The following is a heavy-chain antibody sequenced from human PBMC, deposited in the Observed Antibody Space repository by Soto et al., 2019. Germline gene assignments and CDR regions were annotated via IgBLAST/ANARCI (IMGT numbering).Heavy chain of an antibody. Sequence: QVQLVESGGGVVQPGRSLRLSCAASGFTFSSYAMHWVRQAPGKGLEWVAVISYDGSNKYYADSVKGRFTISRDNSKNTLYLQMNSLRAEDTAVYYCAREGRSIVVVTAPFDYWGQGTLVTVSS. V-gene: IGHV3-30-3*01. J-gene: IGHJ4*02. CDR3: AREGRSIVVVTAPFDY. D-gene: IGHD2-21*02. CDR2: ISYDGSNK. CDR1: GFTFSSYA.